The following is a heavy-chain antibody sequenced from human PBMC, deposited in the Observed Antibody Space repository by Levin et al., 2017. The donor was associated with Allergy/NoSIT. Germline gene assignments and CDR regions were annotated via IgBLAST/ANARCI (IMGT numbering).Heavy chain of an antibody. CDR2: IKSKTDGGTT. CDR3: TTGTYNWNWSPNYYYYGMDV. J-gene: IGHJ6*02. Sequence: GGSLRLSCAASGFTFSNAWMSWVRQAPGKGLEWVGRIKSKTDGGTTDYAAPVKGRFTISRDDSKNTLYLQMNSLKTEDTAVYYCTTGTYNWNWSPNYYYYGMDVWGQGTTVTVSS. D-gene: IGHD1-7*01. V-gene: IGHV3-15*01. CDR1: GFTFSNAW.